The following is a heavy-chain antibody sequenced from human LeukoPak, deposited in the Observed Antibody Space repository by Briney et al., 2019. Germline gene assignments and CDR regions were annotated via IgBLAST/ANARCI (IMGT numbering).Heavy chain of an antibody. CDR2: IGPSDSYT. D-gene: IGHD5-12*01. V-gene: IGHV5-10-1*01. CDR1: GYSFSTYW. CDR3: ARHRPGYRNGYASFDY. Sequence: GESLKISCKGSGYSFSTYWISWVRQMPGKGLEWMGRIGPSDSYTNYSPSFQGHVTISPDKSISTAYLQWSSLKASDTAMYYCARHRPGYRNGYASFDYWGQGTLVTVSS. J-gene: IGHJ4*02.